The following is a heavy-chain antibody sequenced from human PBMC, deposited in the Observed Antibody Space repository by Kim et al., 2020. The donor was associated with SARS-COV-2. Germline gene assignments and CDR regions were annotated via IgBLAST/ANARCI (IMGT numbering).Heavy chain of an antibody. CDR3: ARHVRRPTLIGVVGLDV. J-gene: IGHJ6*02. D-gene: IGHD3-16*01. V-gene: IGHV4-39*01. CDR1: GDSINTRHYY. CDR2: IYYSGRT. Sequence: SETLSLTCTVSGDSINTRHYYWTWIRQSPGMGLEWIASIYYSGRTDYNPSLKSRVTISVDTSKNQFSLKMKSVTAADTTVYYCARHVRRPTLIGVVGLDVWGQGTTVTVSS.